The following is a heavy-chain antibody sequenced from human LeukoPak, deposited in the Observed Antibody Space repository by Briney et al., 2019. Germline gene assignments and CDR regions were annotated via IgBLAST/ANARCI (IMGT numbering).Heavy chain of an antibody. J-gene: IGHJ5*02. CDR1: GFTFSSYA. CDR3: ARDGGYSSSWYRRGGWFDP. V-gene: IGHV3-23*01. D-gene: IGHD6-13*01. Sequence: GGSLRLSCAASGFTFSSYAMSWVRQAPGKGLEWVSAISGSGGSTYYADSVKGRFTISRDNSKNTLYLQMNSLRAEDTAVYYCARDGGYSSSWYRRGGWFDPWGQGTLVTVSS. CDR2: ISGSGGST.